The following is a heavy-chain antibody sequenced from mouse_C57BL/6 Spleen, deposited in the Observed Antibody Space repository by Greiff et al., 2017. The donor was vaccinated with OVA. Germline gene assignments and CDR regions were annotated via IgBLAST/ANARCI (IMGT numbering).Heavy chain of an antibody. CDR3: ARGTGYPYAMDY. Sequence: VQLKESGPELVKPGASVKIPCKASGYTFTDYNMDWVKQSHGKSLEWIGDINPNNGGTIYNQKFKGKATLTVDKSSSTAYMELRSLTSEDTAVYYCARGTGYPYAMDYWGQGTSVTVSS. CDR2: INPNNGGT. V-gene: IGHV1-18*01. D-gene: IGHD2-2*01. CDR1: GYTFTDYN. J-gene: IGHJ4*01.